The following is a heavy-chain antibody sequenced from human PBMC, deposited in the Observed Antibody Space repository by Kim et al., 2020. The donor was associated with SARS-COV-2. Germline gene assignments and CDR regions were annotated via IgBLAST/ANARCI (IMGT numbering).Heavy chain of an antibody. Sequence: SETLSLTCTVSGGSISSSSYYWGWIRQPPGKGLVWIGSIYYSGSTYSNPSLKSRVTISVATSKNQFSLKLSSVTAADTAVYYCARDSYHFDRYYYYYGMDVWGHGTTVTVSS. CDR3: ARDSYHFDRYYYYYGMDV. CDR1: GGSISSSSYY. CDR2: IYYSGST. D-gene: IGHD3-9*01. V-gene: IGHV4-39*07. J-gene: IGHJ6*02.